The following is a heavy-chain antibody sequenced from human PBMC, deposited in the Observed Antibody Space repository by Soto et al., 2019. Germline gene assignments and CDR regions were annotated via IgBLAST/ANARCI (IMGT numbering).Heavy chain of an antibody. J-gene: IGHJ4*02. CDR3: ARDVGPVTIFGEALSGYFDF. D-gene: IGHD3-3*01. Sequence: GGSLRLSCAVSGFSFGTYWMSWVRQAPGKGLEWLASIKEDGSERYYLDSVKGRFTISRDNAKDSLSLQMNSLRGEDTAFYYCARDVGPVTIFGEALSGYFDFWGQGTLVTVSS. CDR2: IKEDGSER. V-gene: IGHV3-7*03. CDR1: GFSFGTYW.